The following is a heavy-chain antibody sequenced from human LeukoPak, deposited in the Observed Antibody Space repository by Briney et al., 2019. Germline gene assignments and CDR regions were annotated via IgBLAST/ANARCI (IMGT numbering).Heavy chain of an antibody. V-gene: IGHV1-8*01. D-gene: IGHD3-22*01. J-gene: IGHJ4*02. CDR1: EYTFTSYD. Sequence: GASVKVSCKTSEYTFTSYDINWVRQATGQGLEWMGWMNPNSDNTGYAQQFQGRVTMTRNTSISTAYMELSSLRSEDTAVYFCASAETYYYDSSGYLDFDYWGQGTLVTVSS. CDR3: ASAETYYYDSSGYLDFDY. CDR2: MNPNSDNT.